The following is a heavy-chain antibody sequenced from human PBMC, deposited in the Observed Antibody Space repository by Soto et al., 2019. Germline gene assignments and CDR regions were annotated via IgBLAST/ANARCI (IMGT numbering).Heavy chain of an antibody. J-gene: IGHJ4*02. D-gene: IGHD3-9*01. CDR3: SSSLRGRGFKYFDV. CDR1: GDSASNNSFA. V-gene: IGHV6-1*01. CDR2: TYYRSKWHY. Sequence: SQTRSLTCAISGDSASNNSFAWNWVRQSPSRVLEWLGRTYYRSKWHYDYAPSVRSRITINPDTSKNHFSLQLNSVSPEDAAVYYWSSSLRGRGFKYFDVWGQGTMITV.